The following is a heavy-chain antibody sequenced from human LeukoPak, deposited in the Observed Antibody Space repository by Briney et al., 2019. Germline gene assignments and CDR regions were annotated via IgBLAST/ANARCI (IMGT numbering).Heavy chain of an antibody. J-gene: IGHJ4*02. D-gene: IGHD2-2*01. CDR2: ISSSSSYI. CDR3: ARASSSSWDY. Sequence: GGSLRPSCAASGFTFSSYSMNWVRQAPGKGLEWVSSISSSSSYIYYADSVKGRFTISRDNAKNSLYLQMNSLRAEDTAVYYCARASSSSWDYWGQGTLVTVSS. V-gene: IGHV3-21*01. CDR1: GFTFSSYS.